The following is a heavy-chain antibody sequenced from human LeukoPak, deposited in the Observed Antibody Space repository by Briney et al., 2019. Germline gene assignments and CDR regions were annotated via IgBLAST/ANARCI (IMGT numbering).Heavy chain of an antibody. CDR3: ARDGYYGSGSHPMDY. D-gene: IGHD3-10*01. V-gene: IGHV1-69*05. CDR2: IIPIFGTA. J-gene: IGHJ4*02. Sequence: SVKVSCKASGGTFSSYAISWVRQAPGQGLEWMGGIIPIFGTANYAQKFQGRVTITTDESTSTAYMELSSLRSEDTAVYYCARDGYYGSGSHPMDYWGQGTLVTVSS. CDR1: GGTFSSYA.